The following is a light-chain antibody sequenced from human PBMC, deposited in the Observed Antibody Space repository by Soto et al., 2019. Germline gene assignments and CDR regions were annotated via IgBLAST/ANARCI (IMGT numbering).Light chain of an antibody. CDR1: QSLAHSNGDTY. CDR2: RVS. V-gene: IGKV2-24*01. Sequence: VMTQSPLSSPVTLGQPASISCRSSQSLAHSNGDTYLSWIHQRPGQPPRLLIYRVSNRLSGVPDRFSGSGSGTDFTLKISRXEAEDVGVFYCMQATHFPRTFGQGTKVDIK. J-gene: IGKJ1*01. CDR3: MQATHFPRT.